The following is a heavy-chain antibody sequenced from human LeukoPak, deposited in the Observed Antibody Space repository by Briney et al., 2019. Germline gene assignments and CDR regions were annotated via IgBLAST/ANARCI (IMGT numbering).Heavy chain of an antibody. D-gene: IGHD3-10*01. CDR1: GYSFSTFD. CDR3: ARGHLWFGELWPSDY. V-gene: IGHV1-8*01. Sequence: ASVKVSCKASGYSFSTFDINWVRQAPGQGPEWMGWMNPNSGNTGYAQKFQGRVTLTRSTSMTTAYMELSSLRSEDTAVYYCARGHLWFGELWPSDYWGQGTLVTVSS. J-gene: IGHJ4*02. CDR2: MNPNSGNT.